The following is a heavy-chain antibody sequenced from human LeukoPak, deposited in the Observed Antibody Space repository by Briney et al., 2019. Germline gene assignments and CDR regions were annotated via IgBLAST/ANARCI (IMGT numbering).Heavy chain of an antibody. D-gene: IGHD4-17*01. J-gene: IGHJ4*02. CDR1: GFTFSSFW. CDR3: TRPSTVTTQYS. Sequence: PGGSLRLSCAASGFTFSSFWMSWVRQAPGKGLERVANIKQDGSEKYYVDSVKGRFTISRDNAKNSLYLQMNSLRAEDTAVYYCTRPSTVTTQYSWGQGTLVTVSS. V-gene: IGHV3-7*01. CDR2: IKQDGSEK.